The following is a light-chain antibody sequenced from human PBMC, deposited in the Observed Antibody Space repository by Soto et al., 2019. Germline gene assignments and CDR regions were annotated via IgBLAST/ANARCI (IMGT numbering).Light chain of an antibody. V-gene: IGKV1-33*01. CDR2: DAS. CDR1: QDISNY. J-gene: IGKJ4*01. CDR3: QQYDNLPRT. Sequence: DIQMTQSPSSLSASVGDRVTITCQASQDISNYLNWYQQKPGKAPKLLIYDASNLETGVPSRFSGSGSGTEFTFTISSLQPEDSATYYCQQYDNLPRTFGGVTKVEIK.